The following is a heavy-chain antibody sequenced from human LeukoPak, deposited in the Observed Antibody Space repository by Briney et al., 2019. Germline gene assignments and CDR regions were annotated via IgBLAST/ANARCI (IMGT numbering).Heavy chain of an antibody. CDR2: ISSSGSTI. J-gene: IGHJ1*01. CDR1: GFTFSSYE. D-gene: IGHD1-1*01. CDR3: ASHIHRERYFQH. V-gene: IGHV3-48*03. Sequence: GGSLRLSCAASGFTFSSYEMNWVRQAPGKGREWVSYISSSGSTIYYADSVKGRFTISRDNAKNSLYLQMNSLRAEDTAVYYCASHIHRERYFQHWGQGTLVTVSS.